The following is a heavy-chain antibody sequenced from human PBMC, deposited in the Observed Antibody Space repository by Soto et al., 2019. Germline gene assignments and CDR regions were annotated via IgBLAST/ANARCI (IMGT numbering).Heavy chain of an antibody. CDR3: AKDRGGGFWSGYPSYYYYYGMDV. J-gene: IGHJ6*02. D-gene: IGHD3-3*01. CDR1: GFTFSSYA. V-gene: IGHV3-23*01. Sequence: QSGGSLRLSCAASGFTFSSYAMSWVRQAPGKGLEWVSAISGSGGSTYYADSVKGRFTISRDNSKNTLCLQMNSLRAEDTAVYYCAKDRGGGFWSGYPSYYYYYGMDVWGQGTTVTVSS. CDR2: ISGSGGST.